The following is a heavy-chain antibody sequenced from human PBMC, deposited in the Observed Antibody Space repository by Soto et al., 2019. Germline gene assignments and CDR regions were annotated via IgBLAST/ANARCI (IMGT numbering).Heavy chain of an antibody. CDR1: GFTFSSYA. CDR2: ISYDGSNK. Sequence: QVQLVESGGGVVQPGRSLRLSCAASGFTFSSYAMHWVRQAPGKGLEWVAVISYDGSNKYYADSVKGRFTISRDNSKNTLYLQMNSLRAEDTAVYYCARALVGATGLFDYWGQGTLVTVSS. V-gene: IGHV3-30-3*01. D-gene: IGHD1-26*01. CDR3: ARALVGATGLFDY. J-gene: IGHJ4*02.